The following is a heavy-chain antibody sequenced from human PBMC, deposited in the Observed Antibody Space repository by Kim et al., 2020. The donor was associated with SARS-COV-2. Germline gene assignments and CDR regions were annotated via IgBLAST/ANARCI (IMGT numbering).Heavy chain of an antibody. CDR1: GYSFTSYD. V-gene: IGHV1-8*01. Sequence: ASVKVSCKTSGYSFTSYDIHWVRQASGQGLEWMGYVNPNSGNAHYAQRLMGRVTMTRDIATTTAYMELRSLRSEDTAVYFCARDLPPWLNLILGTKGFDIWGQGTLVAVSS. D-gene: IGHD6-19*01. CDR2: VNPNSGNA. J-gene: IGHJ3*02. CDR3: ARDLPPWLNLILGTKGFDI.